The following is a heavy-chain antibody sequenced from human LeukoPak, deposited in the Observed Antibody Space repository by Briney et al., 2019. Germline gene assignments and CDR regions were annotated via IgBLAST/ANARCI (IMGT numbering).Heavy chain of an antibody. CDR1: GYTFTGYY. CDR2: INPNSGGT. J-gene: IGHJ5*02. D-gene: IGHD1-26*01. Sequence: GASEKVSCKASGYTFTGYYMHWVRQAPGQGLEWMGWINPNSGGTNYAQRFQGRVTMTRDTSISTAYMELSRLRSDDTAVYYCATGVIVGAPGGFDPWGQGTLVTVSS. CDR3: ATGVIVGAPGGFDP. V-gene: IGHV1-2*02.